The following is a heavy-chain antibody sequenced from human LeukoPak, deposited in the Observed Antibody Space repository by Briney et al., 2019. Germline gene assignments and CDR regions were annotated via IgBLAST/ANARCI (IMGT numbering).Heavy chain of an antibody. V-gene: IGHV4-34*01. CDR1: GGSFSGYY. CDR3: ARGTPPRYSSGWFFDY. Sequence: SETLSLTCAVYGGSFSGYYWSWIRQPPGKGLEWIGEINHSGSTNYNPSLKSRVTISVGTSKNQFSLKLSSVTAADTAVYYCARGTPPRYSSGWFFDYWGQGTLVTVSS. D-gene: IGHD6-19*01. CDR2: INHSGST. J-gene: IGHJ4*02.